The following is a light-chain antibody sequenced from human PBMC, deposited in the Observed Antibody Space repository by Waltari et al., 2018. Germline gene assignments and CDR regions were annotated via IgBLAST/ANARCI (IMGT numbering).Light chain of an antibody. CDR1: QTILYSSNNKDY. V-gene: IGKV4-1*01. CDR3: QQYYSVPYT. CDR2: WAS. J-gene: IGKJ2*01. Sequence: DIVMTQSPDSLAVSLGEGATINCKSSQTILYSSNNKDYLAWYQQKPGQPPKLLISWASTRESGVPDRISGSGSGTLFTLTSSSLQAEDVAVYFCQQYYSVPYTFGQGTKLEI.